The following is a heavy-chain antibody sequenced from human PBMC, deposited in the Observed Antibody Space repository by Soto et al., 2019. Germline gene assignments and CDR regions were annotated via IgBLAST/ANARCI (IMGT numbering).Heavy chain of an antibody. J-gene: IGHJ4*02. Sequence: EVQLVESGGGLVQPGGSLRLSCVASGFTFRSSWMHWVRQAPGKGLVWVSRVNSGATTKNYAEYAKVRFTIARDKAVNTPYLQRDILTAEASAVYYCARGTTVWYGYDYLGEGALLTFAS. V-gene: IGHV3-74*01. CDR3: ARGTTVWYGYDY. CDR1: GFTFRSSW. D-gene: IGHD5-18*01. CDR2: VNSGATTK.